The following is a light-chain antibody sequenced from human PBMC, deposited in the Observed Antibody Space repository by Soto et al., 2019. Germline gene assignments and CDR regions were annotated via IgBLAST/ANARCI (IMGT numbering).Light chain of an antibody. J-gene: IGLJ3*02. CDR2: EVT. CDR1: SSDVGVYNY. V-gene: IGLV2-14*01. Sequence: QSVLTQPASVSGSPGQSITISCSGTSSDVGVYNYVSWYQQHPGKAPKVMIYEVTQRPSGVSDRFSGSKSGNTATLTISGLQAEDEADYYCSSYTSSSTLVFGGGTKVTVL. CDR3: SSYTSSSTLV.